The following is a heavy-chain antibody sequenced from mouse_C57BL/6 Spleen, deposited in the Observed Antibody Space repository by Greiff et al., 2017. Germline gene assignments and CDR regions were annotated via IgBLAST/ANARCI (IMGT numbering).Heavy chain of an antibody. CDR3: ARTGWDY. Sequence: EVQLQQSGAELVKPGASVKMSCTASGFNIKDYYMHWVKQRTEQGLEWIGRIDPEDGETKYAPKFLGKATITADTSSNTAYLQLSSRTSEDTAVYYCARTGWDYWGQGTSVTVSS. CDR1: GFNIKDYY. V-gene: IGHV14-2*01. CDR2: IDPEDGET. J-gene: IGHJ4*01.